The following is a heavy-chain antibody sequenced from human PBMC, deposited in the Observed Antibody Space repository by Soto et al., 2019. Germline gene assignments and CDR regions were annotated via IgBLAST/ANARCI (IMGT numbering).Heavy chain of an antibody. CDR2: IIPIFGTA. D-gene: IGHD3-22*01. V-gene: IGHV1-69*13. CDR3: ARVPYYYDSSGYPSLPYYFDY. Sequence: SVKVSCKASGGTFSSYAISWVRQAPGQGLEWMGGIIPIFGTANYAQKFQGRVTITADESTSTAYMELSSLRSEDTAVYYCARVPYYYDSSGYPSLPYYFDYWGKVTLVTVSS. CDR1: GGTFSSYA. J-gene: IGHJ4*02.